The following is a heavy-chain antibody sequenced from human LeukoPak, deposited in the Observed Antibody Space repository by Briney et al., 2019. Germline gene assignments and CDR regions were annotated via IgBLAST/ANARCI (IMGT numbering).Heavy chain of an antibody. CDR1: GGSISSYY. CDR2: IYYSGST. J-gene: IGHJ2*01. V-gene: IGHV4-59*01. CDR3: ARDRSQGLLAFNWYFDL. D-gene: IGHD2-15*01. Sequence: SXTLSLTCTVSGGSISSYYWSWIRQPPGKGLEWIGYIYYSGSTNYNPSLKSRVTISVDTSKNQFSLKLTSVTAADTAVYYCARDRSQGLLAFNWYFDLWGRGTLVTVSS.